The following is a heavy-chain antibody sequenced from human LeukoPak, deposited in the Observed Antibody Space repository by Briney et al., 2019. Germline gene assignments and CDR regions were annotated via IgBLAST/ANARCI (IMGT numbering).Heavy chain of an antibody. CDR3: ARATGDPDWFDP. D-gene: IGHD7-27*01. Sequence: PSETLSLTCTVSGGSISSYYWSWIRQPPGKGLEWIGYIYYSGSTYYNPSLKSRVTISVDTSKNQFSLKLSSVTAADTAVYYCARATGDPDWFDPWGQGTLVTVSS. V-gene: IGHV4-59*08. CDR1: GGSISSYY. J-gene: IGHJ5*02. CDR2: IYYSGST.